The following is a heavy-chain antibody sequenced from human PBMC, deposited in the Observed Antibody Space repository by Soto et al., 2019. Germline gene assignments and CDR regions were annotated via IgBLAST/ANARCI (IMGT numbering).Heavy chain of an antibody. J-gene: IGHJ3*02. Sequence: QLQLQESGSGLVKPSQTLSLTCAVSGGSISSGGYSCSWIRQPPGKGLEWIGYIYHSGSTYYNPSLTSRVTISVDRSKNQFSLKLSSVTAADTAVYYCARAHGSGWGAFDIWGQGTMVTVSS. CDR2: IYHSGST. CDR1: GGSISSGGYS. CDR3: ARAHGSGWGAFDI. D-gene: IGHD3-10*01. V-gene: IGHV4-30-2*01.